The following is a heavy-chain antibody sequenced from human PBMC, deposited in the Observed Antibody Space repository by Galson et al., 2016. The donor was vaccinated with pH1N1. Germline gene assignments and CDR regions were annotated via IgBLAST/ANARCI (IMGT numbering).Heavy chain of an antibody. CDR2: INTNTGNP. D-gene: IGHD2-2*01. J-gene: IGHJ4*02. V-gene: IGHV7-4-1*02. CDR3: ARNCSSSSCHVDY. CDR1: GYTFTYYA. Sequence: SVKVSCKASGYTFTYYAMNWVRQAPGQGLEWMGWINTNTGNPTYAQGFTGRFVFSLDTSVSTAYLQISSLKVEDTAVYYCARNCSSSSCHVDYWGQGTLVTVSS.